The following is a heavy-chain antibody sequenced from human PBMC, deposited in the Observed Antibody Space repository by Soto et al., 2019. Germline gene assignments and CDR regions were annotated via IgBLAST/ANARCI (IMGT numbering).Heavy chain of an antibody. J-gene: IGHJ6*02. CDR2: MWYDRSHT. D-gene: IGHD1-1*01. CDR1: VFTFISYA. CDR3: SRDRSWRTGYYSGIDV. Sequence: GWSLRLSCASSVFTFISYAMHWVRQAPGKGLEWVALMWYDRSHTYYAESVKGRFNISRDESKNMLFLHMSGLRAEDTAVYYCSRDRSWRTGYYSGIDVWGQGTTVTVSS. V-gene: IGHV3-33*01.